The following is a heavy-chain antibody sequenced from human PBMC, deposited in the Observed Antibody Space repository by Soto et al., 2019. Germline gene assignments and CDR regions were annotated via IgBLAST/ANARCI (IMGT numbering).Heavy chain of an antibody. V-gene: IGHV1-18*01. CDR3: ARDLGFWSGYYYYGMAV. Sequence: QVQLVQSGVEVKQPGASVKVSCKDSGYTFTSYGISWVRQAPGQGLEWMGWISAYNGNRNYAQKFQGRVTMSTDTSTSTAYVELRSLRSDDTAVYYCARDLGFWSGYYYYGMAVWGQGTTVTVSS. CDR1: GYTFTSYG. J-gene: IGHJ6*02. D-gene: IGHD3-3*01. CDR2: ISAYNGNR.